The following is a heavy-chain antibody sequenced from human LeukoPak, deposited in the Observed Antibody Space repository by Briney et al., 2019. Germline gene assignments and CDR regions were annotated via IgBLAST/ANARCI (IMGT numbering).Heavy chain of an antibody. CDR2: ISRSGDYT. Sequence: GRSLTLSCAASGFTISSYAISWIRQSPPQGLDLVSDISRSGDYTYYADSVKGRFTISRDNSKNTLYLQMNTLRADDTAVYYCAKDPMGVAGRRGGFDYWGQGTLVTVSS. J-gene: IGHJ4*02. V-gene: IGHV3-23*01. CDR1: GFTISSYA. CDR3: AKDPMGVAGRRGGFDY. D-gene: IGHD6-19*01.